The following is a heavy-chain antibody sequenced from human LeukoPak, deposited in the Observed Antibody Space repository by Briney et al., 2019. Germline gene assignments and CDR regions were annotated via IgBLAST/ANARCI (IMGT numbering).Heavy chain of an antibody. CDR1: GFTFSSYG. Sequence: GGSLRLSCAASGFTFSSYGMHWVRQAPGKGLEWVAVISYDGSNKYYADSVKGRFTISRDNSKNTLYLQMNSLRAEDTAVYYCAKGEGIQLLFDYWGQGTLVTVSS. V-gene: IGHV3-30*18. CDR3: AKGEGIQLLFDY. CDR2: ISYDGSNK. J-gene: IGHJ4*02. D-gene: IGHD5-18*01.